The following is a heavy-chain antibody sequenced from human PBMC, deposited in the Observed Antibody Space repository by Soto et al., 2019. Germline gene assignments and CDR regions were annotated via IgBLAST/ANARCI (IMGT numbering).Heavy chain of an antibody. V-gene: IGHV3-48*02. CDR2: ISSSSSTI. J-gene: IGHJ6*02. Sequence: GGSLRLSCAASGFTFSSYSMNWVRQAPGKGLEWVSYISSSSSTIYYADSVKGRFTISRDNAKNSLYLQMNSLRDEDTAVYYCARVGDATVTTLDYYYYYYGMDVWGQGTTVTVSS. CDR1: GFTFSSYS. CDR3: ARVGDATVTTLDYYYYYYGMDV. D-gene: IGHD4-17*01.